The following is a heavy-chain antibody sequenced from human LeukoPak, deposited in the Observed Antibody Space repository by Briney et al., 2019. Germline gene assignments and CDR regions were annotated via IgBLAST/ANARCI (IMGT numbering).Heavy chain of an antibody. J-gene: IGHJ5*02. D-gene: IGHD3-22*01. CDR1: GYTFTSYA. CDR3: ARNPTYYYDSSGYYENWFDP. V-gene: IGHV1-3*01. Sequence: APVKVSCKASGYTFTSYAMHWVRQAPGQRLEWMGWINAGNGNTKYSQKFQGRVTITRDTSASTAYMELSSLRSEDTAVYYCARNPTYYYDSSGYYENWFDPWGQGTLVTVSS. CDR2: INAGNGNT.